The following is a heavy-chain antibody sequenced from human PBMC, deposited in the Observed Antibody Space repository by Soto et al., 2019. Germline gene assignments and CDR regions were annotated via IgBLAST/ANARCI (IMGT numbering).Heavy chain of an antibody. D-gene: IGHD2-8*02. CDR1: GYSFPTYW. CDR2: IYPGDSDS. CDR3: AKATATGGGAFEI. J-gene: IGHJ3*02. V-gene: IGHV5-51*01. Sequence: GESLKISCKGSGYSFPTYWIAWVRQMPGKGLEWMGIIYPGDSDSRYSPSFQGQVTISADKSISTAYLQWSSLKASDTAMYYCAKATATGGGAFEIYGRGTLVTVSS.